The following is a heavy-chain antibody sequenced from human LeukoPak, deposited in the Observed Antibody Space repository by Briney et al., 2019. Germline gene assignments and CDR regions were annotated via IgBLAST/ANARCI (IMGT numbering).Heavy chain of an antibody. CDR3: VRGPYGSGISNWFDP. Sequence: SETLSLTCTVSDGAVAGYSWSWIRQAPGKGLEWIGYIYYSGDTNYNPSLQSRVTVSVDTSKNQFSLRLTSVSAADTAVYYCVRGPYGSGISNWFDPWGLGTQVIVSS. CDR1: DGAVAGYS. D-gene: IGHD3-10*01. J-gene: IGHJ5*02. CDR2: IYYSGDT. V-gene: IGHV4-59*02.